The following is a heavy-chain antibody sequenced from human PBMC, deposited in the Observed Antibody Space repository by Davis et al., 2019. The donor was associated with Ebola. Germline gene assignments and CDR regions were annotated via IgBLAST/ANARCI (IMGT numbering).Heavy chain of an antibody. V-gene: IGHV3-48*03. Sequence: GGSLRLSCAASGFILSDYEVNWVRQAPGKGLECIAYINRGVSRSDSVTLYADSVKGRFTISRDNAKNSLFLQMNSLRAEDTAVYYCASVPSNSGSYLSDYFDYWGQGTLVTVSS. CDR3: ASVPSNSGSYLSDYFDY. D-gene: IGHD1-26*01. CDR2: INRGVSRSDSVT. J-gene: IGHJ4*02. CDR1: GFILSDYE.